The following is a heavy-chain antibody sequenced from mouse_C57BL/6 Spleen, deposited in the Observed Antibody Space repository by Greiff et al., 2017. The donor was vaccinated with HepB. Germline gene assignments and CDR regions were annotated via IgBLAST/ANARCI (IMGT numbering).Heavy chain of an antibody. CDR2: ISDGGSYT. CDR3: ARGVYDYAFAY. CDR1: GFTFSSYA. J-gene: IGHJ3*01. V-gene: IGHV5-4*01. D-gene: IGHD2-4*01. Sequence: EVQLVESGGGLVKPGGSLKLSCAASGFTFSSYAMSWVRQTPEKRLEWVATISDGGSYTYYPDNVKGRFTISRDNAKNNQYLQMSHLKSEDTAMYYCARGVYDYAFAYWGQGTLVTVSA.